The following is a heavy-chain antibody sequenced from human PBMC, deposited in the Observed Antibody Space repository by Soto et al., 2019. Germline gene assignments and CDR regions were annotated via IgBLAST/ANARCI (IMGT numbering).Heavy chain of an antibody. V-gene: IGHV1-69*13. J-gene: IGHJ3*02. CDR1: GGTFSSYA. Sequence: ASVKVSCKASGGTFSSYAISWVRQAPGQGLEWMGGIIPIFGTANYAQKFQGRVTITADESTSTAYMELSSLRSEDTAVYYFTRAYGSGSYYNNPGAFDIWGQGTMVTVSS. CDR3: TRAYGSGSYYNNPGAFDI. CDR2: IIPIFGTA. D-gene: IGHD3-10*01.